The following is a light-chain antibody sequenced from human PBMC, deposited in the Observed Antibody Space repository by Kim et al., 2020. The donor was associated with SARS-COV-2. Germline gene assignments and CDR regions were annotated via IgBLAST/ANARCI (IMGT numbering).Light chain of an antibody. CDR1: SSDVGGYNY. CDR2: ELD. V-gene: IGLV2-8*01. Sequence: QSALTQPPSASGPPGQSVAISCTGTSSDVGGYNYVSWYQQHPGKAPKLMIYELDKRPSGVPDRFSGSKSGNTASLTASGLQAEDEADYYCSSYAGSNNVLFGGGTQLTVL. J-gene: IGLJ2*01. CDR3: SSYAGSNNVL.